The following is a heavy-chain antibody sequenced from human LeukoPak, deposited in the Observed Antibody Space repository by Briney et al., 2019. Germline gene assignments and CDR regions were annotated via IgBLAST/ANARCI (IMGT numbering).Heavy chain of an antibody. CDR2: FDPEDGET. CDR3: STDSGRSYFYFDF. V-gene: IGHV1-24*01. J-gene: IGHJ4*02. CDR1: GKTLTELS. D-gene: IGHD3-10*01. Sequence: GASVKVSCRVSGKTLTELSMHWVRQASGKGLEWMGGFDPEDGETIYAQKFRGRVTITEDTFTDTGYLELRGLTSEDTAVYYCSTDSGRSYFYFDFWGQGTLVTVSS.